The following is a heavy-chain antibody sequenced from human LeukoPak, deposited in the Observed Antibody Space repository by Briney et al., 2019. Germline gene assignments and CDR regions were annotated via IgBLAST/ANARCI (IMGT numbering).Heavy chain of an antibody. CDR3: ARDRHWNQGNFDY. Sequence: ASVKGSCKASGYTITGYYIHCVRQAPGQDLEWMGWSNPNSGETKYAQKFQGRVTMTRDTSINTAFMELSRLRSDDTAVYYCARDRHWNQGNFDYWGQGTLVTVSS. J-gene: IGHJ4*02. CDR1: GYTITGYY. CDR2: SNPNSGET. V-gene: IGHV1-2*02. D-gene: IGHD1-1*01.